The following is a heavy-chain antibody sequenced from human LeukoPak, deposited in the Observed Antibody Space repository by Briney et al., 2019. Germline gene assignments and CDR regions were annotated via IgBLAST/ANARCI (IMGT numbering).Heavy chain of an antibody. Sequence: PSETLSLTCAVSGGSISSSNWWSWVRQPPGKGLEWIGEIYHSGSTNYNPSLKSRVTISVDKSENQFSLKLSSVTAADTAVYYCAREGNDILTGYYYFDYWGQGTLVTVSS. J-gene: IGHJ4*02. D-gene: IGHD3-9*01. CDR3: AREGNDILTGYYYFDY. CDR2: IYHSGST. V-gene: IGHV4-4*02. CDR1: GGSISSSNW.